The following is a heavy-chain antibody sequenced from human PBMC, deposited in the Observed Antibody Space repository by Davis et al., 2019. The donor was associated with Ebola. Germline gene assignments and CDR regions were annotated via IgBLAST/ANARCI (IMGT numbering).Heavy chain of an antibody. Sequence: MPSETLSLTCAVYGGTFSDYYWSWIRQPLGKGLEWIGEVDHSGNTNYNPSFKSRVIVSEDASKNQFSLKLSSVTAADTAVYYCARMFGDFHFDYWGQGTLVTVSS. CDR1: GGTFSDYY. D-gene: IGHD3-10*02. V-gene: IGHV4-34*01. J-gene: IGHJ4*02. CDR2: VDHSGNT. CDR3: ARMFGDFHFDY.